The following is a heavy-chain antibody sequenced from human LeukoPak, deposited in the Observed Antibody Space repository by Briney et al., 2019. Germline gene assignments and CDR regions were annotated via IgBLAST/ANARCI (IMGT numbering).Heavy chain of an antibody. V-gene: IGHV3-74*01. CDR3: AKAATYFYGSVTYDWFES. Sequence: PGGSLRLSCEASGFTFSSYWMHWVRQIPGKELMWVSRIESNGLTLYANSVRDRFTISRDNGKNTIYLQMNSLRVDDTAIYYCAKAATYFYGSVTYDWFESWGQGTLVTVSS. CDR2: IESNGLT. D-gene: IGHD3-10*01. CDR1: GFTFSSYW. J-gene: IGHJ5*01.